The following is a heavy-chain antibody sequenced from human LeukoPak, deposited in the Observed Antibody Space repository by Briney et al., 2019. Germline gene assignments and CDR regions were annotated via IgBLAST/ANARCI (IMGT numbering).Heavy chain of an antibody. J-gene: IGHJ4*02. V-gene: IGHV3-49*03. CDR2: IRNKAYGGTK. D-gene: IGHD2-21*02. CDR1: GFTLDDYG. CDR3: ARSRRVSCGGACYSFDY. Sequence: PGGSLRLSCTASGFTLDDYGVSWFRQAPGKGLEWVGFIRNKAYGGTKEYAASVKDRFTISRDDSESIAYLQMNSLKNEDTAVYYCARSRRVSCGGACYSFDYWGQGTPVTVSS.